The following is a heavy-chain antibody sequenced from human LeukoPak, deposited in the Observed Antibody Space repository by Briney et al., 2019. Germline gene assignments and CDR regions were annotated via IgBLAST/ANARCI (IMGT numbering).Heavy chain of an antibody. V-gene: IGHV4-39*01. Sequence: PSETLSLTCTVSGGSISSSSYYWGWIRQPPGKGLEWIGSIYYSGSTYYNPSLKSRVTISVDTSKNQFSLKLSSVTAADTAVYYCARGHSSGWYRGASWFDPWGQGTLVTVSS. J-gene: IGHJ5*02. CDR1: GGSISSSSYY. D-gene: IGHD6-19*01. CDR3: ARGHSSGWYRGASWFDP. CDR2: IYYSGST.